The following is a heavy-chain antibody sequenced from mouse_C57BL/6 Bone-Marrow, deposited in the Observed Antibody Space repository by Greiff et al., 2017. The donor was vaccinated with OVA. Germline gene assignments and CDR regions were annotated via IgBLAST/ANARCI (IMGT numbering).Heavy chain of an antibody. J-gene: IGHJ1*03. V-gene: IGHV1-31*01. D-gene: IGHD1-1*01. Sequence: VHVKQSGPELVKPGASVKISCKASGYSFTGYYMHWVKQSHGNILDWIGYIYPYNGVSSYNQKFKGKATLTVDKSSSTAYMELRSLTSEDSAVEYCARYLYYGSSDWYFDVWGTGTTVTVSS. CDR1: GYSFTGYY. CDR3: ARYLYYGSSDWYFDV. CDR2: IYPYNGVS.